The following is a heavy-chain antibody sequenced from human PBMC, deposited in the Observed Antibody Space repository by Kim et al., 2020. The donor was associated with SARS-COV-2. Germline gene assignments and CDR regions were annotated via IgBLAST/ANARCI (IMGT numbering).Heavy chain of an antibody. CDR3: ARGDVVVPAALDY. V-gene: IGHV4-59*01. Sequence: SETLSLTCTVSGGSISSYYWSWIRQPPGKGLEWIGYIYYSGSTNYNPSLKSRVTISVDTSKNQFSLKLSSVTAADTAVYYCARGDVVVPAALDYWGQGTLVTVSS. CDR2: IYYSGST. CDR1: GGSISSYY. D-gene: IGHD2-2*01. J-gene: IGHJ4*02.